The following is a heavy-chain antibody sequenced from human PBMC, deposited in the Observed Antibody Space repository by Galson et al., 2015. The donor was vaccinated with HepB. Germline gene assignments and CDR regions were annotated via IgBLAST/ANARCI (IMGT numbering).Heavy chain of an antibody. J-gene: IGHJ4*02. CDR3: ARMVNVDGNLSKGPLDY. CDR2: IWSDGSNT. V-gene: IGHV3-33*01. Sequence: SLRLSCAASGFTFTNYAMHWVRQAPGTGLEWVAVIWSDGSNTYYADSMKGRFTISRDNSKNTLYLQMNTLRGDDSAVYHCARMVNVDGNLSKGPLDYWGRGTLVTVSS. CDR1: GFTFTNYA. D-gene: IGHD2-21*01.